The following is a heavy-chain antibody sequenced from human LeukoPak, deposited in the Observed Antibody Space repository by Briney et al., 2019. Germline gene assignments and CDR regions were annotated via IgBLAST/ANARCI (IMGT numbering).Heavy chain of an antibody. CDR2: ISSSSSYI. Sequence: GGSLRLSCAASGFTFSSYSMNWVRQAPGKGLEWVSSISSSSSYIYYADSVKGRFTISRDNAKNSLYLQMNSLRAEDTAVYYCAMMFARTRDCSSTSCYAGKITNWFDPWGQGTLVTVSS. V-gene: IGHV3-21*01. J-gene: IGHJ5*02. CDR1: GFTFSSYS. D-gene: IGHD2-2*01. CDR3: AMMFARTRDCSSTSCYAGKITNWFDP.